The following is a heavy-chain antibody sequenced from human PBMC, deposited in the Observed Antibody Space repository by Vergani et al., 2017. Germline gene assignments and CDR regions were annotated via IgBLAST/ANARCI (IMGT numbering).Heavy chain of an antibody. CDR2: IRNKAYGGTT. CDR3: AKLPSGRIVGPLYYFDS. Sequence: EVQLVESGGGLVPPGRSLRLSCAASGFSFGDYAMTWVRQAPGKGLEWVAFIRNKAYGGTTEYAASVKGRFTIFRDNSKNTLYLQMNSLRAEDTAVYYCAKLPSGRIVGPLYYFDSWGQGTLVTVSS. D-gene: IGHD1-26*01. V-gene: IGHV3-49*04. CDR1: GFSFGDYA. J-gene: IGHJ4*02.